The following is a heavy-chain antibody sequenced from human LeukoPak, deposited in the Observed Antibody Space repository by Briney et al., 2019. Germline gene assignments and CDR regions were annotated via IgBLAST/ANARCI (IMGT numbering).Heavy chain of an antibody. CDR2: IKQDGSEK. V-gene: IGHV3-7*01. Sequence: GGSLRLSCAASGFTFSSYWMSWVRQAPGKGLEWVANIKQDGSEKYYVGSVEGRFTISRDNAKNSLYLQMNGLRAEDTAMYYCARDRHLDYWGQGTLVTVSS. CDR1: GFTFSSYW. J-gene: IGHJ4*02. CDR3: ARDRHLDY.